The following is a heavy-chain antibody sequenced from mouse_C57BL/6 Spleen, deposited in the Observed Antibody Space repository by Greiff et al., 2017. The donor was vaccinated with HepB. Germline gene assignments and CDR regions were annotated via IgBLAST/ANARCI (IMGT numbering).Heavy chain of an antibody. D-gene: IGHD1-1*01. Sequence: VQLVESGPGLVAPSQSLSITCTVSGFSLTSYGVDWVRQSPGKGLEWLGVIWGVGSTNYNSALKSRLSISKDNSKSQVFLKMNSLQTDDTAMYYCASYYYGSSSWFAYWGQGTLVTVSA. CDR3: ASYYYGSSSWFAY. J-gene: IGHJ3*01. CDR1: GFSLTSYG. V-gene: IGHV2-6*01. CDR2: IWGVGST.